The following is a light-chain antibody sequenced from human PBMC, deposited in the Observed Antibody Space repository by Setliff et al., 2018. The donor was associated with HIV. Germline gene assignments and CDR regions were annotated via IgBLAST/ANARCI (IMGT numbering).Light chain of an antibody. CDR1: SSDVGTYNY. J-gene: IGLJ1*01. Sequence: QSALTQPASVSGSPGQSITISCTGTSSDVGTYNYVSWFQQHPGKAPKLMIYDVSNRPSGLSDRFSGSKSGNTASLTISGLQAEDEADYYCSSYTTSSTLVFGIGTKVTVL. CDR2: DVS. V-gene: IGLV2-14*03. CDR3: SSYTTSSTLV.